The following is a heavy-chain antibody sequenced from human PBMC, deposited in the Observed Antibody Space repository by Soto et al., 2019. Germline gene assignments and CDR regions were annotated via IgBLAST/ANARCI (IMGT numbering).Heavy chain of an antibody. V-gene: IGHV1-8*01. D-gene: IGHD3-9*01. J-gene: IGHJ6*02. CDR3: ARPNYDILTGSYYYYGMDV. CDR1: GYTFTSYD. CDR2: MNPNSGNT. Sequence: ASVKVSCKASGYTFTSYDINWVRQATGQGLEWMGWMNPNSGNTGYAQKFQGRVTMTRNTSISTAYMELSSLRSEDTAVYYCARPNYDILTGSYYYYGMDVWGQGTTVTVSS.